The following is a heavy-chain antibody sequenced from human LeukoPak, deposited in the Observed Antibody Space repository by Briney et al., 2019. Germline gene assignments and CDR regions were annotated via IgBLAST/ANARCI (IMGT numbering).Heavy chain of an antibody. J-gene: IGHJ4*02. CDR1: GFTFSSCC. CDR2: IKQDGSEK. D-gene: IGHD1-26*01. V-gene: IGHV3-7*01. Sequence: PGGSLRLSRAASGFTFSSCCMSWVRQAPGRGREWVANIKQDGSEKYYVDSVKGRFTISRDNAKNSLYLQMNSLKAEDTAVYYCARGRYRGSYDYWGQGTLVTVSS. CDR3: ARGRYRGSYDY.